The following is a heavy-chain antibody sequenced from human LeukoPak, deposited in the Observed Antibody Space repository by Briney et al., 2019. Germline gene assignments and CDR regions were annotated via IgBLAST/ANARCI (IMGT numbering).Heavy chain of an antibody. CDR2: IRYDGSQK. J-gene: IGHJ4*02. CDR3: ASDLLSLPHKYFDS. D-gene: IGHD3-16*01. V-gene: IGHV3-30*02. Sequence: GGSLRLSCAASGFSFSNYGMHWVRQAPGKGLEWVAYIRYDGSQKYCGDSVKGRFTISRDNSKNTVYLQMNSLRDEDTAVYYCASDLLSLPHKYFDSWGQGTLVTVSS. CDR1: GFSFSNYG.